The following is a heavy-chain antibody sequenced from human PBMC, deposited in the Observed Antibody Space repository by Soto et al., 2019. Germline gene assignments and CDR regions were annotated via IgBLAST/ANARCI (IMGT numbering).Heavy chain of an antibody. D-gene: IGHD5-12*01. J-gene: IGHJ5*02. CDR1: GGPVSSYY. CDR3: ARDRADGYKQGWFDP. Sequence: QVQLQESGPGLVKPSETLSLTCTVSGGPVSSYYWSWIRQPPGKGLEWIGYFYDSGTTNYNTSLKRRGTISLDTSKNQFSLKLSSVTAADTAVYYCARDRADGYKQGWFDPWGQGTLVTVSS. CDR2: FYDSGTT. V-gene: IGHV4-59*02.